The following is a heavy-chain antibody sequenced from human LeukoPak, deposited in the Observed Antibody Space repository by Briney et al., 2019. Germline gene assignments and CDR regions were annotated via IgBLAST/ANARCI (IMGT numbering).Heavy chain of an antibody. D-gene: IGHD2-21*02. V-gene: IGHV4-30-4*01. Sequence: SQTLSLTCTVSGGSISSGDYYWSWIRQPPGKGLEWIGYIYYSGTTYYNPSLKSRVTISVDTSKNQFSLKLTSVTAADTAIYYCARAPIVVVTASAFDIWGQGTMVTVSS. J-gene: IGHJ3*02. CDR1: GGSISSGDYY. CDR2: IYYSGTT. CDR3: ARAPIVVVTASAFDI.